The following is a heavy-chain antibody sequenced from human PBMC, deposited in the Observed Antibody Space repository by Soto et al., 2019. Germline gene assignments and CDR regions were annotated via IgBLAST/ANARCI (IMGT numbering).Heavy chain of an antibody. V-gene: IGHV3-23*01. CDR3: ARIRGYWYGLDV. CDR2: ITGTGGNT. J-gene: IGHJ6*02. Sequence: GGSLRLSCAASGFPLSTYGMTWVRQAPGKGLEWVSAITGTGGNTYYVDSVKGRFTSSRDNSKNMLYLQVNSLRAEDTAVYYCARIRGYWYGLDVWGQGTTVTVSS. CDR1: GFPLSTYG.